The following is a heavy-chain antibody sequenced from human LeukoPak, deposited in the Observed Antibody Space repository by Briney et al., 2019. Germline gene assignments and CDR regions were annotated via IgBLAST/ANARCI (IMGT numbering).Heavy chain of an antibody. CDR2: IYSGGST. J-gene: IGHJ4*02. CDR3: ARCDSSGYYFDY. V-gene: IGHV3-66*01. Sequence: GGSLRLSCAASGFTVINHYMSWVRQAPGKGLEWISVIYSGGSTYYADSVKGRFTISRNNSKNTLYLQMNSLRAEDTAVYYCARCDSSGYYFDYWGQGALVTVSS. CDR1: GFTVINHY. D-gene: IGHD3-22*01.